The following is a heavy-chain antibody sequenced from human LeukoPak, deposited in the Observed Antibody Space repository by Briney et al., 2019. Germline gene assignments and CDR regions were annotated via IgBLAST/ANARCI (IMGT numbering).Heavy chain of an antibody. CDR1: GFTFSSYA. CDR2: ISSSGGST. CDR3: AKEPPSCSSTSCYSGVDY. Sequence: GGSLRLSCAASGFTFSSYAMSWVRQAPGKGLEWVSAISSSGGSTYYADSVKGRFTISRDNSKNTLYLQMNSLRAEDTAVYYCAKEPPSCSSTSCYSGVDYWGQGTLVTVSS. V-gene: IGHV3-23*01. D-gene: IGHD2-2*01. J-gene: IGHJ4*02.